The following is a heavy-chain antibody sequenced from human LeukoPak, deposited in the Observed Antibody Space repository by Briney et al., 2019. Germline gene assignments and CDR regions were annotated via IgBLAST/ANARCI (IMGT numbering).Heavy chain of an antibody. D-gene: IGHD3-22*01. V-gene: IGHV3-7*03. CDR1: GFTFSSYW. CDR2: IKQDGSEK. Sequence: GGSLRLSCAASGFTFSSYWMSWVRQAPGKGLEWVANIKQDGSEKYYVDSVKGRFTISRDNAKNSLYLQMNSLRAEDTAVYYCAKDRQKYYYDSSGSYFDYWGQGTLVTVSS. J-gene: IGHJ4*02. CDR3: AKDRQKYYYDSSGSYFDY.